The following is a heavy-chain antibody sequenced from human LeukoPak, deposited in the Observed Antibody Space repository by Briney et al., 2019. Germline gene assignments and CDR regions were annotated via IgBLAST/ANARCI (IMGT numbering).Heavy chain of an antibody. CDR1: VYTFTGYY. CDR2: INPNSGGT. CDR3: ARDYSSSWYSLYYFDY. V-gene: IGHV1-2*02. D-gene: IGHD6-13*01. Sequence: GASVKVSCKPSVYTFTGYYMHSVRQTPGQGLEWMGWINPNSGGTNYAQKFQGRVTMTGDTSISTAHMVLSRLRSDDTAVYYCARDYSSSWYSLYYFDYWGQGTLVTVSS. J-gene: IGHJ4*02.